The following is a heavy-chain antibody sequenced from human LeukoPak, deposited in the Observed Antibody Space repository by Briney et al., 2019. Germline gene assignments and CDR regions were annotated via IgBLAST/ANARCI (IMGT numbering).Heavy chain of an antibody. V-gene: IGHV3-69-1*01. CDR3: ARERYSRKDNDALDL. Sequence: GGSLRLSCAASGFTFSDHYMHWVRQAPGKGLEGVSYITSTTSHVYYTASVKGRFSISRDNSKNSVYLQMNSLRAEDTAVYYCARERYSRKDNDALDLWGQGTMVTVSA. J-gene: IGHJ3*01. CDR1: GFTFSDHY. D-gene: IGHD1-26*01. CDR2: ITSTTSHV.